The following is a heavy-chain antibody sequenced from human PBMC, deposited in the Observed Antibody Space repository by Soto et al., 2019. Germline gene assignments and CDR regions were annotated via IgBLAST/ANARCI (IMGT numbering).Heavy chain of an antibody. CDR3: AREHDSSGYYGWFDP. J-gene: IGHJ5*02. V-gene: IGHV1-69*01. D-gene: IGHD3-22*01. CDR2: IIPMFGKT. CDR1: GGTFNNYA. Sequence: QVQLVQSGAEVKKPGSSVKVSCRASGGTFNNYAISWVRQAPGQGLEWVGEIIPMFGKTNYAQKFQGRVTITADDSTKTAYMELSSLRSEDTAVYYCAREHDSSGYYGWFDPWGQGTLVTVSS.